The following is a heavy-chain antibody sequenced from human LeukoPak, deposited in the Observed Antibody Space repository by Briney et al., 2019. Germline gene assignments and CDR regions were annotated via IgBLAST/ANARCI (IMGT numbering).Heavy chain of an antibody. CDR3: ARDGTRRNYFDY. CDR2: IYSGGST. D-gene: IGHD1-1*01. V-gene: IGHV3-53*01. Sequence: AGGSLRLSCAASGFTVSSNYMSWVRRAPGKGLEWVSVIYSGGSTYYADSVKGRFTISRDNSKNTLYLQMNSLRAEDTAVYYCARDGTRRNYFDYWGQGTLVTVS. CDR1: GFTVSSNY. J-gene: IGHJ4*02.